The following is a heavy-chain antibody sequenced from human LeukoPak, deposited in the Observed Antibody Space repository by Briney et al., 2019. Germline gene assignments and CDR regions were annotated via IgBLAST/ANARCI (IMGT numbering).Heavy chain of an antibody. Sequence: GGSLRLSCAASGFTFSIYGMHWVRQAPGKGLEWVSRISASGYTTYYADSVKGRFTLSRDNSKNTLYLQMNSLRAEDTALYYCAKNGYNSGWYDSWGQGILVTVSS. D-gene: IGHD6-25*01. J-gene: IGHJ5*01. CDR2: ISASGYTT. CDR3: AKNGYNSGWYDS. CDR1: GFTFSIYG. V-gene: IGHV3-23*01.